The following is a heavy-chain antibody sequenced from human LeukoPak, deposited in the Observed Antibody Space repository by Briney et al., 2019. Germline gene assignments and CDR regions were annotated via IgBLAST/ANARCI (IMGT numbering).Heavy chain of an antibody. CDR2: INHSGST. D-gene: IGHD3-10*01. V-gene: IGHV4-34*01. CDR1: GGSFSGYY. CDR3: ARGGYGSGCFDY. J-gene: IGHJ4*02. Sequence: PSETLSLTCAVYGGSFSGYYWSWIRQPPGKGLEWIGEINHSGSTNYNPSLKSQVTISVDTSKNQFSLKLSSVTAADTAVYYCARGGYGSGCFDYWGQGTLVTVSS.